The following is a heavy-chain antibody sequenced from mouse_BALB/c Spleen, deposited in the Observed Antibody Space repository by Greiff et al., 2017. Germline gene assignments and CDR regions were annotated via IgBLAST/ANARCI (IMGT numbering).Heavy chain of an antibody. CDR1: GFTFSSFG. D-gene: IGHD1-1*02. CDR2: ISSGSSTI. V-gene: IGHV5-17*02. CDR3: ARECLYGPFDY. Sequence: EVKLVESGGGLVQPGGSRKLSCAASGFTFSSFGMHWVRQAPEKGLEWVAYISSGSSTIYYADTVKGRFTISRDNPKNTLFLQMTSLRSEDTAMYYCARECLYGPFDYWGQGTTLTVSS. J-gene: IGHJ2*01.